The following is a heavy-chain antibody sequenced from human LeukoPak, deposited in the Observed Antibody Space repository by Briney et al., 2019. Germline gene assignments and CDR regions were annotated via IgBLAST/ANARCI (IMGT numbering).Heavy chain of an antibody. CDR3: ARGYSNAPGY. CDR1: GDSVSIYY. Sequence: SETLSLTCTVSGDSVSIYYLTWIRQPPGRGLEWIGYISYSGNTNYNPALKSRVTISTGTSKNQFSLRLTSVTAADTAVYYCARGYSNAPGYWGQGTLVAVSS. J-gene: IGHJ4*02. D-gene: IGHD4-11*01. V-gene: IGHV4-59*02. CDR2: ISYSGNT.